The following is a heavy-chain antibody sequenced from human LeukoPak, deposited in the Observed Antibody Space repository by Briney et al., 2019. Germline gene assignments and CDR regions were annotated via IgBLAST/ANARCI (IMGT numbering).Heavy chain of an antibody. Sequence: NTSETLSLTCAVYGGSFSGYYWSWIRQPPGKGLEWIGEINHSGSTNYNPSLKSRVTISVDTSKNQISLKLSSVTAADTAVYYCARGRWGRIYCSGGSCTAGNWFDPWGQGTLVTVSS. CDR3: ARGRWGRIYCSGGSCTAGNWFDP. CDR2: INHSGST. D-gene: IGHD2-15*01. CDR1: GGSFSGYY. J-gene: IGHJ5*02. V-gene: IGHV4-34*01.